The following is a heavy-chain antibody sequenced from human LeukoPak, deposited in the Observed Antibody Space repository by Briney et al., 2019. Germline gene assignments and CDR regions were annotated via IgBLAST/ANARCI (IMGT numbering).Heavy chain of an antibody. V-gene: IGHV4-30-4*01. D-gene: IGHD1-14*01. CDR3: ARRPDTYQDY. Sequence: SQTLSLTCSVSGGSINSGDYYWSWIRQPPGKGLEWIGTIHHSGSTYYNPSLKSRVTISVDTSKNQFSLKLSSVTAADTAVYYCARRPDTYQDYWGQGTLVTVSS. J-gene: IGHJ4*02. CDR1: GGSINSGDYY. CDR2: IHHSGST.